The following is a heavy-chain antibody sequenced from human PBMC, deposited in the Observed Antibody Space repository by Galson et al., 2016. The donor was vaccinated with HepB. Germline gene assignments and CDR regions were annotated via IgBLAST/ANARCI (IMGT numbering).Heavy chain of an antibody. J-gene: IGHJ6*02. Sequence: SVKVSCKASGYTFTSYDINWVRQATGQGLEWMGWINPYNGETIYAQNLQGRVTMTTDTSTSTAYMELRSLRSDDTAVYYCARVGFCSGSSCYSNGMDVWGQGTTVTVSS. V-gene: IGHV1-18*01. CDR3: ARVGFCSGSSCYSNGMDV. CDR1: GYTFTSYD. CDR2: INPYNGET. D-gene: IGHD2-15*01.